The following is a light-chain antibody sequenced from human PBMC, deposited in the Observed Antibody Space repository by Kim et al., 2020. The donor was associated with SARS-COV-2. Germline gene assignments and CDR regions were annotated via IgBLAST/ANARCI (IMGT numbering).Light chain of an antibody. J-gene: IGLJ2*01. CDR2: DVN. CDR3: SSYTSSHTVV. Sequence: GQSITISCTGTSSDVGGYNYVTWYQPHPGKAPKLMIFDVNNRPSGVSNRFSGSKSGNTASLTISGLQAEDEADYYCSSYTSSHTVVFGGGTQLTVL. CDR1: SSDVGGYNY. V-gene: IGLV2-14*03.